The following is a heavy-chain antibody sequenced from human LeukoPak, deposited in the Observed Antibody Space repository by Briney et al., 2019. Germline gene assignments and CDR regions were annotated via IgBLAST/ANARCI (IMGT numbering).Heavy chain of an antibody. CDR1: VFTFSSYA. CDR3: AKEPPAIAAAGWVFDF. CDR2: ISDSGCST. Sequence: PGGSPRLSCAASVFTFSSYAMSCVRNSTGKALEWVSAISDSGCSTYYADSVKGQFTIPRNNSKNTLYLQMNSLKAEEAAVYYCAKEPPAIAAAGWVFDFWGQGTLVSVSS. V-gene: IGHV3-23*01. J-gene: IGHJ4*02. D-gene: IGHD6-13*01.